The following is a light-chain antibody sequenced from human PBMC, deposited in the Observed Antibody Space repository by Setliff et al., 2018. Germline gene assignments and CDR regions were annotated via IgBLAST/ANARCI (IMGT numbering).Light chain of an antibody. J-gene: IGLJ1*01. V-gene: IGLV2-14*01. CDR1: SSDVGGYKY. CDR2: EVS. Sequence: QSVLAQPASVSGSPGQSITISCTGTSSDVGGYKYVSWYQQHPGKAPKLMIYEVSNRPSGVSNRFSGSKSGNTASLTISGLQAEDEADYYCCSYTSSDTVVFGTGTKVTVL. CDR3: CSYTSSDTVV.